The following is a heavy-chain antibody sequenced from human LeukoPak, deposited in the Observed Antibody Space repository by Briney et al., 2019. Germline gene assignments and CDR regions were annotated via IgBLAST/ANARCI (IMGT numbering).Heavy chain of an antibody. CDR3: AKDPGYNWNDQYFDY. D-gene: IGHD1-1*01. J-gene: IGHJ4*02. CDR2: ISGSGGST. Sequence: GGSLRLSCAASGFTFSSYAMSRVRQAPGKGLEWVSAISGSGGSTYYADSVKGRFTISRDNSKNTLYLQMNSLRAEDTAVYYCAKDPGYNWNDQYFDYWGQGTLVTVSS. V-gene: IGHV3-23*01. CDR1: GFTFSSYA.